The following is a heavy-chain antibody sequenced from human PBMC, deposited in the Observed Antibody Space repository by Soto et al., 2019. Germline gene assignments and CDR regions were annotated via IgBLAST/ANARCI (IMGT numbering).Heavy chain of an antibody. J-gene: IGHJ5*02. CDR3: ARGDDYDFWSGYYNEAPNWFDP. D-gene: IGHD3-3*01. Sequence: GSLVLSCSASGFTFSSYWMSGVRQAPGKGLEWVANIKQDGSEKYYVDSVKGRFTISRDNAKNSLYLQMNSLRAEDTAVYYCARGDDYDFWSGYYNEAPNWFDPWGQGTLVTVYS. CDR2: IKQDGSEK. V-gene: IGHV3-7*03. CDR1: GFTFSSYW.